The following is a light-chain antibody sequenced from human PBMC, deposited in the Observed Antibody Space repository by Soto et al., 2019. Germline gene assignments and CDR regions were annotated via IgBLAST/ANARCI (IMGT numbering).Light chain of an antibody. CDR1: SSDVGKYDR. CDR3: SSYISTSRYV. Sequence: QSVLTQPPSVSGSPGQSVTISCTGTSSDVGKYDRVSWYQQPPGTAPKLIIYEVTNRPSGVPARFSGSKSGNTASLTISGLQAVDEAEYYCSSYISTSRYVFGAGTKVTV. CDR2: EVT. V-gene: IGLV2-18*02. J-gene: IGLJ1*01.